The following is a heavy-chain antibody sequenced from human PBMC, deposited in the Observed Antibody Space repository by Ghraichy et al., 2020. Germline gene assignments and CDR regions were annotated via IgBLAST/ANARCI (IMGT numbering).Heavy chain of an antibody. Sequence: LSLTCAASGFIVSNNYMSWVRQAPGKGVEWVSVIFNSGTTYYADSVKGRFTSSRDNSKNALYLEMNSLRAEDTAVYYCARGYDFWTWGQGTLVTVSS. CDR1: GFIVSNNY. V-gene: IGHV3-66*02. CDR3: ARGYDFWT. CDR2: IFNSGTT. J-gene: IGHJ5*02. D-gene: IGHD3-3*01.